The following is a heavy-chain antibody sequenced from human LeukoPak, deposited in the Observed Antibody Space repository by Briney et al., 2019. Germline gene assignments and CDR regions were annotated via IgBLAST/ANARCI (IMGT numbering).Heavy chain of an antibody. D-gene: IGHD3-3*01. CDR1: GFTFDDYA. Sequence: PGGSLRLSCAASGFTFDDYAMHWVRQAPGKGLEWVSGISWNSGSIGYADSVKGRFTISRDNAKNSLYLQMNSLRAEDTALYYCAKDMSHYDFWSGYTPVDFDYWGQGTLVTVSS. V-gene: IGHV3-9*01. CDR3: AKDMSHYDFWSGYTPVDFDY. J-gene: IGHJ4*02. CDR2: ISWNSGSI.